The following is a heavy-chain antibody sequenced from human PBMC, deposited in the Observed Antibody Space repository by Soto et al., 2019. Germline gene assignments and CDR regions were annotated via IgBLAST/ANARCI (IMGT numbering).Heavy chain of an antibody. CDR1: GFTFSSYG. CDR2: ISYDGSNK. CDR3: AKDLVDTAMGLDY. J-gene: IGHJ4*02. D-gene: IGHD5-18*01. V-gene: IGHV3-30*18. Sequence: QVQLVESGGGVVQPGRSLRLSCAASGFTFSSYGMHWVRQAPGKGLEWVAVISYDGSNKYYADSVKGRFTISRDNSKNTLYLQMNSLRAEDTAVYYCAKDLVDTAMGLDYWGQGTLVTVSS.